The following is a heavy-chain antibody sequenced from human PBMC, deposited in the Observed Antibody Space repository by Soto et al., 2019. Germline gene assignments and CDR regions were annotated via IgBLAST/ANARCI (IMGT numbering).Heavy chain of an antibody. V-gene: IGHV3-23*01. CDR1: GFTFSSYA. Sequence: GGSLRLSCAASGFTFSSYAMSWVRQAPGKGLEWVSAISGSGGSTYYADSVKGRFTISRDNSKNTLYLQMNSLRAEDTAVYYCAKVVVRYCSGGSCSWANYYYGMDVWGQGTTVTVSS. CDR2: ISGSGGST. J-gene: IGHJ6*02. CDR3: AKVVVRYCSGGSCSWANYYYGMDV. D-gene: IGHD2-15*01.